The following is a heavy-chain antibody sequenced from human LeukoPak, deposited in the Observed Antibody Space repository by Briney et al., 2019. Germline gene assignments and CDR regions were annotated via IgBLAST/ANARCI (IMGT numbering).Heavy chain of an antibody. V-gene: IGHV4-39*07. CDR3: ARSSYYDFWSGSPTYNWFDS. CDR1: GGSISSSSYY. D-gene: IGHD3-3*01. J-gene: IGHJ5*01. CDR2: IYYSGST. Sequence: PSETLSLTCTVSGGSISSSSYYWGWIRQPPGTGLEWLGSIYYSGSTYYNPSLKSRVTISVDTSKNQFSLKLISVTAADTAVYYCARSSYYDFWSGSPTYNWFDSWGQGTLVTVSS.